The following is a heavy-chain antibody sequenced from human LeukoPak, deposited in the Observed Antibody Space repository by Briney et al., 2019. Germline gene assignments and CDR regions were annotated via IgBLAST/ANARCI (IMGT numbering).Heavy chain of an antibody. CDR1: GGTFSSYA. J-gene: IGHJ4*02. CDR3: ARERDIVVVPAAPFDY. V-gene: IGHV1-69*04. D-gene: IGHD2-2*01. Sequence: SVKVSCKASGGTFSSYAISWVRQAPGQGLEWMGRIIPILGIANYAQKFQGRVTITADKSTSTAYMELSSLRSEDRAVYYCARERDIVVVPAAPFDYWGQGTLVTVSS. CDR2: IIPILGIA.